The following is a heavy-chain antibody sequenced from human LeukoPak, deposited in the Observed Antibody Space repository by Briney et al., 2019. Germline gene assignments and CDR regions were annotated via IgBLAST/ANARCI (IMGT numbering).Heavy chain of an antibody. CDR3: ARVPDDGYGYFDY. V-gene: IGHV1-2*02. D-gene: IGHD5-24*01. Sequence: ASVRVSFKGSGYTFTVDYMHWVRQAPGQGGEGMGWINPNSGGTNYAQKFQGRVTMTRDTSISTAYMELSRLRSDDTAVYYCARVPDDGYGYFDYWGQGTLVTVSS. J-gene: IGHJ4*02. CDR1: GYTFTVDY. CDR2: INPNSGGT.